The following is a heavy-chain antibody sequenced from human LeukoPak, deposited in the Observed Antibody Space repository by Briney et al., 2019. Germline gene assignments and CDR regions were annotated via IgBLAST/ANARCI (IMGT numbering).Heavy chain of an antibody. CDR1: GGSFSGYY. CDR3: ARGRTYYDSSGYYWADAFDI. CDR2: INHSGST. D-gene: IGHD3-22*01. J-gene: IGHJ3*02. Sequence: SETLSPTCAVYGGSFSGYYWSWIRQPPGKGLEWIGEINHSGSTNYNPSLKSRVTISVDTSKNQFSLKLSSVTAADTAVYYCARGRTYYDSSGYYWADAFDIWGQGTMVTVSS. V-gene: IGHV4-34*01.